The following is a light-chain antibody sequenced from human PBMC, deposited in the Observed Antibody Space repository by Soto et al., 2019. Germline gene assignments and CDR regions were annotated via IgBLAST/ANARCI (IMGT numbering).Light chain of an antibody. V-gene: IGKV1-39*01. J-gene: IGKJ1*01. CDR2: AAS. CDR3: QQGYSTPWT. Sequence: IQMTQSPSSLSASVGDRVTITCRASQTISTYLQWYQQKAGEAPKLLIYAASNLQGGVPSRFSGSGSGADFNLTITSLQPEAFATYYCQQGYSTPWTFGQGTRVDIK. CDR1: QTISTY.